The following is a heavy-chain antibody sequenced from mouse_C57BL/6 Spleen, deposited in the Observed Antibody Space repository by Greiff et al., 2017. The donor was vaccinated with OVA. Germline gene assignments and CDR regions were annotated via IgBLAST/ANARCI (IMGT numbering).Heavy chain of an antibody. CDR3: ARSSDYDRVDY. CDR1: GYAFSSSW. J-gene: IGHJ2*01. V-gene: IGHV1-82*01. CDR2: IYPGDGDT. Sequence: VQLQQSGPELVKPGASMKISCKASGYAFSSSWMNWVKQRPGKGLEWIGRIYPGDGDTNYNGKFKGKATLTADKSSSTAYMQLSSLTSEDSAVYFCARSSDYDRVDYWGQGTTLTVSS. D-gene: IGHD2-4*01.